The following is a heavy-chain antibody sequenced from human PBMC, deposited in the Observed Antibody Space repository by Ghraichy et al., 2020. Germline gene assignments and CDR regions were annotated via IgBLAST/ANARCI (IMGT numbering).Heavy chain of an antibody. V-gene: IGHV3-73*01. D-gene: IGHD3-22*01. CDR1: GFTFSGSA. CDR3: TRHDRYDYDSSGYYYHKDY. Sequence: GGSLRLSCAASGFTFSGSAMHWVRQASGKGLEWVGRIRSKANSYATAYAASVKGRFTISRDDSKNTAYLQMNSLKTEDTAVYYCTRHDRYDYDSSGYYYHKDYWGQGTLVTVSS. J-gene: IGHJ4*02. CDR2: IRSKANSYAT.